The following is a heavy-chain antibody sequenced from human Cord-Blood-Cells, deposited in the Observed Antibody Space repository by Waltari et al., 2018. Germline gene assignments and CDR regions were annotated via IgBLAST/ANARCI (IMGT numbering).Heavy chain of an antibody. D-gene: IGHD4-17*01. J-gene: IGHJ4*02. V-gene: IGHV3-7*01. CDR2: IKQDGSEK. Sequence: EVQLVESGGGLVQPGGSLRLSCAASGFTFSSYWMSWVCQAPGKGLGWVANIKQDGSEKYYVDSVNGRFTISRDNAKNSLYLQMNSLRAEDTAVYYCARDPTEGTTSDYWGQGTLVTVSS. CDR3: ARDPTEGTTSDY. CDR1: GFTFSSYW.